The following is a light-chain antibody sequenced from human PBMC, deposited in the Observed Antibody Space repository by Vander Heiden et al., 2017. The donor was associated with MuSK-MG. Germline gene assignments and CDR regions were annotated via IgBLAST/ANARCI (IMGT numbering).Light chain of an antibody. V-gene: IGKV2-28*01. CDR1: QSLLHSNGYKY. CDR3: TQDLPTWT. Sequence: DMVMADSTLSLPITPAEPASSSCRSSQSLLHSNGYKYLDRYRPEPGQSPQLLIYWGSTRAFGDPDRFSGSGSDKNFTLKSRRGEDEDVGVYIHTQDLPTWTFGQGTKVEIK. J-gene: IGKJ1*01. CDR2: WGS.